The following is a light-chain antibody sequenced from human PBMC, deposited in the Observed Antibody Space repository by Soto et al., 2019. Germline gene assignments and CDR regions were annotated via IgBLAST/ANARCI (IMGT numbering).Light chain of an antibody. CDR1: SSNIGSNY. CDR2: RNN. CDR3: ASWDDRLGAVI. J-gene: IGLJ2*01. Sequence: QSVLTQPPSASGTPGQRVTISCSGSSSNIGSNYVYWYQQLPGTAPKLLIYRNNQRPSGVPERISGSKSGTSASLAISGLRSEDEAVYYCASWDDRLGAVIFGGGTKLTVL. V-gene: IGLV1-47*01.